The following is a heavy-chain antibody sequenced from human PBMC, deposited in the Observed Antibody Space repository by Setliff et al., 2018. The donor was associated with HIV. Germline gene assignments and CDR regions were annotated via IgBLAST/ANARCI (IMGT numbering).Heavy chain of an antibody. CDR3: ARVSRNLYGHLDGFDI. CDR1: GYSFTDYW. J-gene: IGHJ3*02. D-gene: IGHD3-10*01. Sequence: GESLKISCWASGYSFTDYWIGWVRQMPGKGLECMGIIYPGDSETKYSPSFQGQVTISVDKSFNTAYLQWSSLRASDTTMYYCARVSRNLYGHLDGFDIWGHGTMVTVTS. CDR2: IYPGDSET. V-gene: IGHV5-51*01.